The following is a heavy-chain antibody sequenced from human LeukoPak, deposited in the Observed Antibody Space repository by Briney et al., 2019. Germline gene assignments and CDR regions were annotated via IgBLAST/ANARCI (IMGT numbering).Heavy chain of an antibody. CDR1: GFTFDDYA. Sequence: GGSLRLSCAASGFTFDDYAMHWVRQAPGKGLEWVSSISWNSGRIDYADSVKGRFTISRDNAKNSLYLQMNSLRAEDTAVYYCARDRLAVAGIVTTNWFDPWGQGTLVTVSS. J-gene: IGHJ5*02. D-gene: IGHD6-19*01. CDR3: ARDRLAVAGIVTTNWFDP. CDR2: ISWNSGRI. V-gene: IGHV3-9*01.